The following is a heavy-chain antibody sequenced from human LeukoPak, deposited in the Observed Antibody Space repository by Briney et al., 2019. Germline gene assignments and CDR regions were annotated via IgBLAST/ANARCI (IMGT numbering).Heavy chain of an antibody. D-gene: IGHD5-12*01. Sequence: PGGSLRLSCAASGFTFSSYGMHWVRQAPGKGLEWVAFIRYDGSNKYYADSVKGRFTISRDNSKNTLYLQMNSLRAEDTAVYYCAKNGLAYDPDTYYYYMDVWGKGTTVTISS. CDR1: GFTFSSYG. J-gene: IGHJ6*03. V-gene: IGHV3-30*02. CDR2: IRYDGSNK. CDR3: AKNGLAYDPDTYYYYMDV.